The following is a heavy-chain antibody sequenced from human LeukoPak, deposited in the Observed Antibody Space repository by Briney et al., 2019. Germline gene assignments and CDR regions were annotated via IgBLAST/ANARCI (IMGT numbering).Heavy chain of an antibody. D-gene: IGHD3-10*01. CDR2: INWNGGST. Sequence: GGSLRLSCAASGFTFDDYGMSWVRHAPGKGLEWVSGINWNGGSTGYADSVKGRFTISRDNAKNSLYLQMNSLRAEDTALYHCARHGKYYGSGSYLGAFDIWGQGTMVTVSS. V-gene: IGHV3-20*01. CDR3: ARHGKYYGSGSYLGAFDI. CDR1: GFTFDDYG. J-gene: IGHJ3*02.